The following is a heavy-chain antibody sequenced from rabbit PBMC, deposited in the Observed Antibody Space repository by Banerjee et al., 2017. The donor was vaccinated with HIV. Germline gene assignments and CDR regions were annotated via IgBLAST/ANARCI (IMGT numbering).Heavy chain of an antibody. CDR3: ARWSESDFYGNL. CDR1: GFSFSGSYW. CDR2: IYTGSSGST. V-gene: IGHV1S40*01. J-gene: IGHJ4*01. Sequence: QSLEESGGDLVKPGASLTLTCTASGFSFSGSYWICWVRQAPGKGLEWIACIYTGSSGSTYYASWAKGRFAISKTSSTTVTLQMTSLTAADTATYFCARWSESDFYGNLWGQGTLVTVS. D-gene: IGHD2-1*01.